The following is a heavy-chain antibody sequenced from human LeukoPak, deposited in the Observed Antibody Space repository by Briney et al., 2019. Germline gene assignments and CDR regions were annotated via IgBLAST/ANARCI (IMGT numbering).Heavy chain of an antibody. CDR3: ARHIIVVVVITTDWFDP. V-gene: IGHV4-39*01. D-gene: IGHD2-15*01. CDR1: GASINNSIYY. Sequence: SETLSLTCTVSGASINNSIYYWGWIRQPPGKGLEWIGSIYYSGSTYYNPSLKSRVTIAVDTSKNQFSLKLSSVTAADTAVYYCARHIIVVVVITTDWFDPWGQGTLVTVSS. J-gene: IGHJ5*02. CDR2: IYYSGST.